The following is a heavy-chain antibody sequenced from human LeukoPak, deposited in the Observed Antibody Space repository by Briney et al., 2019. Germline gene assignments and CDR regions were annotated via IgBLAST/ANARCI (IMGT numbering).Heavy chain of an antibody. Sequence: SETLSLTCSVSGGSISSYYWSWIRQSPGKGLECIGYIHYTGSTNYNPSLKSRVTISVETSKNQFSLKLKSVTAADTAVYYCTRGGYYGSGNDFRFDPWGQGTLVTVSS. CDR3: TRGGYYGSGNDFRFDP. CDR1: GGSISSYY. CDR2: IHYTGST. D-gene: IGHD3-10*01. J-gene: IGHJ5*02. V-gene: IGHV4-59*01.